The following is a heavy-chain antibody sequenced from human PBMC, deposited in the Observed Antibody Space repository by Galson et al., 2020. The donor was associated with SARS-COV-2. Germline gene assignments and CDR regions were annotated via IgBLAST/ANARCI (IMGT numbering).Heavy chain of an antibody. J-gene: IGHJ4*02. D-gene: IGHD3-16*01. CDR2: VFYTGTT. V-gene: IGHV4-59*13. CDR1: GGFISGYY. Sequence: SETLSLTCTVSGGFISGYYWSWIRQPPGKGLEWIGYVFYTGTTDYNPSLKGRVTISVDTSKNQLSLKLTSVTAADTAVYYCARDLGGPYDSWGQGSLVTVSS. CDR3: ARDLGGPYDS.